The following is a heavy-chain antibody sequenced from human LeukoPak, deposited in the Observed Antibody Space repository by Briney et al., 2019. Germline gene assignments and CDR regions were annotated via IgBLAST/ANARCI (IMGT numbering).Heavy chain of an antibody. CDR3: ARIRYYDSSGSPDY. J-gene: IGHJ4*02. CDR1: GFTFSSYG. CDR2: IWYDGSNK. D-gene: IGHD3-22*01. Sequence: TGGSLRLSCAASGFTFSSYGMHWVRQAPGKGLEWVTVIWYDGSNKYYAESVKGRFTISRDNSKNTVYLQMNSLRVEDTAVYYCARIRYYDSSGSPDYWGQGTLVTVSS. V-gene: IGHV3-33*01.